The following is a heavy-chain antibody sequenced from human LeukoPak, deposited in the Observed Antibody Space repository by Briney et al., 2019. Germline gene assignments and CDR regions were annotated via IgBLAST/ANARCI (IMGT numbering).Heavy chain of an antibody. CDR2: IKSDGGT. V-gene: IGHV3-74*01. D-gene: IGHD1-14*01. J-gene: IGHJ4*02. Sequence: EGSLRLSCAASGFTFSTYWMHWVRQAPGKGLVWVSRIKSDGGTNYADSVKGRFTISRDNANNLLYLQMNSLRGEDTAVYYCTGDGSRAEDDWGQGTLVTVS. CDR1: GFTFSTYW. CDR3: TGDGSRAEDD.